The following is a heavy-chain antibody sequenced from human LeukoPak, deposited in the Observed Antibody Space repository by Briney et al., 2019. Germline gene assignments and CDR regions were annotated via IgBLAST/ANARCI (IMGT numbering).Heavy chain of an antibody. CDR3: ATTVTTPLDY. Sequence: GASVKVSCKASGYTFTSYGISWVRQAPGQGLEWMGRIIPILGIANYAQKFQGRVTITADKSTSTAYMELSSLRSEDTAVYYCATTVTTPLDYWGQGTLVTVSS. V-gene: IGHV1-69*04. J-gene: IGHJ4*02. CDR1: GYTFTSYG. CDR2: IIPILGIA. D-gene: IGHD4-17*01.